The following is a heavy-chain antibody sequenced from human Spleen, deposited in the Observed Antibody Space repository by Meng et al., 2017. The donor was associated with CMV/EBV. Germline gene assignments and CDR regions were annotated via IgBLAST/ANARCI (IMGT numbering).Heavy chain of an antibody. CDR3: ARDVGKYCSGSSCDFVVGATIDY. CDR2: IKANSGGT. Sequence: ASVKVSCKASGGTLSSDTISWERQAPGQGPEWMGWIKANSGGTHYAQKFQGRVTMTRDTSISTSYMEVSSLRYDDTAVYYCARDVGKYCSGSSCDFVVGATIDYWGQGTLVTVSS. CDR1: GGTLSSDT. J-gene: IGHJ4*02. V-gene: IGHV1-2*02. D-gene: IGHD2-15*01.